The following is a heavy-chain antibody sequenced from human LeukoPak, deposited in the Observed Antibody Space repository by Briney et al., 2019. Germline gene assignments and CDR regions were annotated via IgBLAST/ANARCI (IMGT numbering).Heavy chain of an antibody. V-gene: IGHV4-59*01. CDR1: GGSISSYY. CDR2: IYYSGST. CDR3: ARDPGVVGVWYYYYGMDV. J-gene: IGHJ6*02. Sequence: SETLSLTCTVSGGSISSYYWSWIRQPPGKGLEWIGYIYYSGSTNYNPSLKSRVTISVDTSKNQFSLELSSVTAADTAVYYCARDPGVVGVWYYYYGMDVWGQGTTVTVSS. D-gene: IGHD1-26*01.